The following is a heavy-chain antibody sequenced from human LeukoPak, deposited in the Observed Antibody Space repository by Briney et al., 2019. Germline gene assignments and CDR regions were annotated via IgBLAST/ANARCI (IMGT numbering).Heavy chain of an antibody. Sequence: PGGSLRLSCVASGFTFSTYTMHWVRQAPGKGLEWVTLISYDGNNKYFADSVKGRFTISRDNSKNTLYLQMNSLRAEDTAAYYCARDKGYSDSHGMDVWGQGTTVTVSS. J-gene: IGHJ6*02. V-gene: IGHV3-30-3*01. D-gene: IGHD5-12*01. CDR2: ISYDGNNK. CDR1: GFTFSTYT. CDR3: ARDKGYSDSHGMDV.